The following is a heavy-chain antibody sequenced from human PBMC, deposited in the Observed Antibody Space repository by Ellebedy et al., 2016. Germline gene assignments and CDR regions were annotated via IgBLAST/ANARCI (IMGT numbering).Heavy chain of an antibody. CDR3: AKFADHTGIFDY. CDR1: GFSFRSYA. V-gene: IGHV3-30*04. CDR2: ISDDGNAK. Sequence: GESLKISXEVSGFSFRSYAMNWIRQAPGKGLECVAVISDDGNAKYYADSVKGRFTISRDNSRNTLSLHMNSLRTEDTAVYYCAKFADHTGIFDYWGQGTLVTVSS. J-gene: IGHJ4*02. D-gene: IGHD3-10*01.